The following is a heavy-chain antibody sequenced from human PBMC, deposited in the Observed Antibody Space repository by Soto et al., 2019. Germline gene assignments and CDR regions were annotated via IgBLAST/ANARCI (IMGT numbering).Heavy chain of an antibody. D-gene: IGHD5-18*01. J-gene: IGHJ3*02. V-gene: IGHV4-4*02. CDR3: ASGSVDTAMPPTGDAFDI. Sequence: TLSLTCAVSGGSISSSNWWSWVRQPPGKGLEWIGEIYHSGSTNYNPSLKSRVTISVDKSKNQFSLKLSSVTAADTAVYYCASGSVDTAMPPTGDAFDIWGQGTMVTVSS. CDR2: IYHSGST. CDR1: GGSISSSNW.